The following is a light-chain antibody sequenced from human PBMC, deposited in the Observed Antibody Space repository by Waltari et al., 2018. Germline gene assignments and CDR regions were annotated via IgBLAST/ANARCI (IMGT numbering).Light chain of an antibody. V-gene: IGKV1-5*03. Sequence: DIQMTQSPSTLSASVGDRVTITCRASQTISSWLAWYQQQPGKAPRLLIYRASTLESGVPSRFSGSGSGTEFSLTISSLQPDDFATYSCQQYNSYSITFGQGTRLEIK. J-gene: IGKJ5*01. CDR2: RAS. CDR3: QQYNSYSIT. CDR1: QTISSW.